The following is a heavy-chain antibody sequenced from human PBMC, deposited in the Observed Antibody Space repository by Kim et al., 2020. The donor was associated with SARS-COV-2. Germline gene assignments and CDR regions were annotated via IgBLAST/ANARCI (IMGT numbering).Heavy chain of an antibody. V-gene: IGHV1-46*01. CDR3: ARDGGGNYVYYFDY. Sequence: ASVKVSCKASGYTFTRYYVHWLRQAPGQGLEWMGAINPSGGSATYAQKFQGRVIMTRDTSTSTVNMEVHSLTSEDTAVYYCARDGGGNYVYYFDYWGQGTLVTVSS. CDR1: GYTFTRYY. D-gene: IGHD3-16*01. J-gene: IGHJ4*02. CDR2: INPSGGSA.